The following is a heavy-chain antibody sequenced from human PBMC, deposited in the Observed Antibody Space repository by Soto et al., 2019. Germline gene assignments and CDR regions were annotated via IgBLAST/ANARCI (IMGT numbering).Heavy chain of an antibody. CDR3: ARGSGRFLEWLLDAFHI. CDR1: GDSVSSNSAA. CDR2: TYYRSKWYN. Sequence: PSQTLSLTCAISGDSVSSNSAAWNWIRQSPSRGLEWLGRTYYRSKWYNDYAVSVKSRITINPDTSKNQFSLQLNSVTPEDTAVYYCARGSGRFLEWLLDAFHIWGQGTMATV. V-gene: IGHV6-1*01. J-gene: IGHJ3*02. D-gene: IGHD3-3*01.